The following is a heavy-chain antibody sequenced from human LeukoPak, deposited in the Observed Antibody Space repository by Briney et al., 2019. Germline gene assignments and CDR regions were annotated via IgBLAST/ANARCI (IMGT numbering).Heavy chain of an antibody. CDR3: TTGGDIVLMVYARYYFDY. Sequence: GGSLRLSCAASGFTFSSYAMSWVRQAPGKGLEWVGAIRSKAYGGTTEYAASVKGRFTISRDDSKSFAYLQMNSLKTEDTAVYYCTTGGDIVLMVYARYYFDYWGQGTLVTVSS. D-gene: IGHD2-8*01. J-gene: IGHJ4*02. V-gene: IGHV3-49*04. CDR1: GFTFSSYA. CDR2: IRSKAYGGTT.